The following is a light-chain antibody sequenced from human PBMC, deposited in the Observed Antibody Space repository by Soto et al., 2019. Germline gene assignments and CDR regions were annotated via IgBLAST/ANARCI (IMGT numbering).Light chain of an antibody. J-gene: IGLJ1*01. V-gene: IGLV2-8*01. CDR2: EVT. CDR1: SSDVGGYDH. CDR3: SSDAGNYNYV. Sequence: QSALTQPPSASGSPGQSVTVPCTGTSSDVGGYDHVSWHQQHPGKAPKLMIYEVTKRPAGVPDRFSGSKSGNTASLTVSGLQAEDEADYYCSSDAGNYNYVFGTGTKV.